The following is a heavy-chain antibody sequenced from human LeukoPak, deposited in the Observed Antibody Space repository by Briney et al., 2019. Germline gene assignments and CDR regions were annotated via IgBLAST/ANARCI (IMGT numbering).Heavy chain of an antibody. CDR1: GFTFSSYG. D-gene: IGHD3-16*01. V-gene: IGHV3-33*01. J-gene: IGHJ4*02. CDR3: ARQMGGVPLDY. CDR2: IWYDGSNK. Sequence: GGSLRLSCAASGFTFSSYGMHWVRQAPGKGLEWVAVIWYDGSNKYYADSVKGRFTISRDNAKNSLYLQMNSLRAEDTAVYYCARQMGGVPLDYWGQGTLVTVSS.